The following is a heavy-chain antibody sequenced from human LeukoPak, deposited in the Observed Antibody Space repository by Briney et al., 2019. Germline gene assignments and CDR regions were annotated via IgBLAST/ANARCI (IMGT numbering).Heavy chain of an antibody. V-gene: IGHV1-24*01. CDR2: FDPEDGET. Sequence: ASVKVSCKVSGYTLTELSMHWVRQAPGKGLEWMGGFDPEDGETIYAQKFQGRVTMTRDTSTSTVYMELSSLRSEDTAVYYCARGYCSGGSCSNFDYWGQGTLVTVSS. CDR1: GYTLTELS. J-gene: IGHJ4*02. D-gene: IGHD2-15*01. CDR3: ARGYCSGGSCSNFDY.